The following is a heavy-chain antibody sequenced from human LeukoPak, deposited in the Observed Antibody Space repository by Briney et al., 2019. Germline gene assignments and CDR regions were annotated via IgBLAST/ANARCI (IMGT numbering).Heavy chain of an antibody. CDR3: ARSTTPQPTYCRSTSCQYYYYGMDV. CDR1: GYTFTSYA. J-gene: IGHJ6*02. V-gene: IGHV1-3*01. CDR2: INAGNGNT. Sequence: GASVKVSCKASGYTFTSYAMHWVRQAPGQRLEWMGWINAGNGNTKYSQKFQGRVTITRDTSASTAYMELSSLRSEDTAVYYCARSTTPQPTYCRSTSCQYYYYGMDVWGQGTTVTVSS. D-gene: IGHD2-2*01.